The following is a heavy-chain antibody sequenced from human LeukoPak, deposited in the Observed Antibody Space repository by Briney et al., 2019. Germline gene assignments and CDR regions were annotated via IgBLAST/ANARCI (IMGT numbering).Heavy chain of an antibody. CDR2: IKFDGSST. Sequence: GGSLRLSCAASGFTFSTYWMHWVRQAPGKGLVWVSRIKFDGSSTTYADSEKGRFTISRDNAKHTLYLQMNSLRAEDTAVYYCARGAEGHNYGEFDRWGQGTLVTVSS. D-gene: IGHD5-18*01. J-gene: IGHJ5*02. CDR1: GFTFSTYW. V-gene: IGHV3-74*01. CDR3: ARGAEGHNYGEFDR.